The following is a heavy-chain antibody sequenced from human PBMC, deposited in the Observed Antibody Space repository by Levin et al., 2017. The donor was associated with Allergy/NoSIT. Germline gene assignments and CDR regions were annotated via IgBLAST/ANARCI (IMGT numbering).Heavy chain of an antibody. CDR1: GFTFSNYA. CDR2: ISGLGGST. D-gene: IGHD2-15*01. J-gene: IGHJ4*02. Sequence: RAGGSLRLSCAASGFTFSNYAMTWVRQAPGKGLEWVSGISGLGGSTYYVDSVKGRFTVSRDNSKNTLYLQMDSLRADDTAVYYCAKSLLGVMIAAPDDSWGQGTLVTVSS. CDR3: AKSLLGVMIAAPDDS. V-gene: IGHV3-23*01.